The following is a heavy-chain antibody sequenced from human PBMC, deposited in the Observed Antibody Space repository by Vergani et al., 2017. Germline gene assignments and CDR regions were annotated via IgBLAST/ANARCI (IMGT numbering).Heavy chain of an antibody. D-gene: IGHD6-19*01. CDR1: GFTFNHYA. V-gene: IGHV3-23*01. CDR2: ISGSGGST. Sequence: EVQLLESGGDLVQPGGSLRLSCAASGFTFNHYAMNWVRPAPRTGLGWVSGISGSGGSTYYADSVQGRFTISSDNSKNTLYLQMNSLRAEDTAVYYCAKDHLAVAGPYYMDVWGKGTTVTVSS. J-gene: IGHJ6*03. CDR3: AKDHLAVAGPYYMDV.